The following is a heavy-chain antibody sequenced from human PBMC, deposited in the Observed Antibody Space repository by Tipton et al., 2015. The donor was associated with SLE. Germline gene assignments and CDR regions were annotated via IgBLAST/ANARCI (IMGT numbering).Heavy chain of an antibody. Sequence: SLRLSCAASGFNFRFCLMTWVRQAPGKGLEWVSTISDSGGFTYYADSVKGRFTISRDNSKNALFLEMNSLRAEDTAVYYWAKDLDRPTTVNLPGRVDYWGQGALVTVSS. CDR3: AKDLDRPTTVNLPGRVDY. V-gene: IGHV3-23*01. CDR2: ISDSGGFT. D-gene: IGHD4-17*01. J-gene: IGHJ4*02. CDR1: GFNFRFCL.